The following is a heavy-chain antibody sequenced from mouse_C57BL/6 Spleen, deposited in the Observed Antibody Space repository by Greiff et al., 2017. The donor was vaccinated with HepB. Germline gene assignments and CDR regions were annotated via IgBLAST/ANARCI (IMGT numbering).Heavy chain of an antibody. CDR3: TRSGDDYELGRRAMDY. J-gene: IGHJ4*01. V-gene: IGHV1-15*01. D-gene: IGHD2-4*01. CDR1: GYTFTDYE. CDR2: IDPETGGT. Sequence: VQLQQSGAELVRPGASVTLSCKASGYTFTDYEMHWVKQTPVHGLEWIGAIDPETGGTAYNQKFKGKAILTADKSSSTAYMELRSLTSEDSAVYYWTRSGDDYELGRRAMDYWGQGTSVTVSS.